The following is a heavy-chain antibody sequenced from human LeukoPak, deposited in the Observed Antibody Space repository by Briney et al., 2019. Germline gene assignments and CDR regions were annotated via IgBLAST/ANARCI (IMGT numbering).Heavy chain of an antibody. Sequence: SETLSLTCTVSGGSISSYYWSWIRQPPRKGLEWIGYIYYSGSTNYNPSLKSRVTISVDTSKNQFSLKLSSVTAADTAVYYCARGYCSSGTCPSFDYWGQGTLVTVSS. CDR1: GGSISSYY. J-gene: IGHJ4*02. CDR2: IYYSGST. D-gene: IGHD2-15*01. CDR3: ARGYCSSGTCPSFDY. V-gene: IGHV4-59*12.